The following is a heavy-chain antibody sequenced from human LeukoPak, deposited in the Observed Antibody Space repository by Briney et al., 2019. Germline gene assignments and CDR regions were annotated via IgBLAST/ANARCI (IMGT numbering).Heavy chain of an antibody. CDR1: GFTFSSYG. J-gene: IGHJ6*03. CDR2: IWYDGSNK. V-gene: IGHV3-33*01. CDR3: ARARGAIYYYYMDV. Sequence: GGSLRLSCAASGFTFSSYGMHWVRQAPGKGLEWVAVIWYDGSNKYYADSVKGRFTISRDNSKNTLYLQMNSLRAEDTAVYYCARARGAIYYYYMDVWAKGPRSPSP.